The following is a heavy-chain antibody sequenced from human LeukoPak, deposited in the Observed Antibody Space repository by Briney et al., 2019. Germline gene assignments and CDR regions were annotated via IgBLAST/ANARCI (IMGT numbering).Heavy chain of an antibody. Sequence: SETLSLTCTVSGGSISSGGYYWSWIRQHPGKGLEWIGYIYYSGSTYYNPSPKSRVTISVDTSKNQFSLKLSSVTAADTAVCYCASVYYDPPHYFDYWGQGTLVTVSS. CDR2: IYYSGST. D-gene: IGHD3-3*01. V-gene: IGHV4-31*03. CDR1: GGSISSGGYY. CDR3: ASVYYDPPHYFDY. J-gene: IGHJ4*02.